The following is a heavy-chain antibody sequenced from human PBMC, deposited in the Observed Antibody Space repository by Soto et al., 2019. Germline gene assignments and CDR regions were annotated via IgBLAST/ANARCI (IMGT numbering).Heavy chain of an antibody. J-gene: IGHJ4*02. D-gene: IGHD2-8*02. CDR1: GGSFSGYY. CDR2: INHSGST. V-gene: IGHV4-34*01. CDR3: ARDKITGLFDY. Sequence: QVQLQQWGAGLLKPSETLSLTCAVYGGSFSGYYWTWLRQPPGTGLEWIGEINHSGSTNYNPSLQRRVTISVDPSKDPFSPTRTSVPAAATAVYYCARDKITGLFDYWGQGTLVTVSS.